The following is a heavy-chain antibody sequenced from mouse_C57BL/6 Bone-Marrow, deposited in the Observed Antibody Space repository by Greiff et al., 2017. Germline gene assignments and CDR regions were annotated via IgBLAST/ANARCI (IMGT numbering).Heavy chain of an antibody. D-gene: IGHD2-2*01. CDR3: TRVYGYGYYYAMDY. V-gene: IGHV1-15*01. CDR1: GYTFTDYE. Sequence: VQLQPSGAELVRPGASVTLSCKASGYTFTDYEMHWVKQTPVHGLEWIGAIDPETGGTAYNQQFKGKAILTADKSSSTSYLGLRSLTSEDSAVYYCTRVYGYGYYYAMDYWGQGTSVTVSS. J-gene: IGHJ4*01. CDR2: IDPETGGT.